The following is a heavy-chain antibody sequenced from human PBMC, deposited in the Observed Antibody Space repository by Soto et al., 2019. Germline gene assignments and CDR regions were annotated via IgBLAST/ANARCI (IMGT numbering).Heavy chain of an antibody. D-gene: IGHD3-22*01. CDR1: GFTFSNAW. CDR3: TTALTMIVVDFDY. J-gene: IGHJ4*02. V-gene: IGHV3-15*01. Sequence: GGSLRLSCAASGFTFSNAWMSWVRQAPGKGLEWVGRIKSKTDGGTTDYAAPVKGRFTISRDDSKNTLYLQMNSLKTEDTAVYYCTTALTMIVVDFDYWGQGTLVTVSS. CDR2: IKSKTDGGTT.